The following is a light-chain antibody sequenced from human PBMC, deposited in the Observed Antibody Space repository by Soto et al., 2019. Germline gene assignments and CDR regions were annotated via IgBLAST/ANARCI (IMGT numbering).Light chain of an antibody. CDR1: TSDVGRYNY. Sequence: QSLLTQPASVSGSPGQSITISCTGTTSDVGRYNYVSWHQQHPGKAPKLLIFDVSTRPSGVSDRFSGSTSGNTASLTISGIQAEAEADYYCNSYTTGTTWVFGGGTKLTVL. CDR2: DVS. J-gene: IGLJ3*02. V-gene: IGLV2-14*01. CDR3: NSYTTGTTWV.